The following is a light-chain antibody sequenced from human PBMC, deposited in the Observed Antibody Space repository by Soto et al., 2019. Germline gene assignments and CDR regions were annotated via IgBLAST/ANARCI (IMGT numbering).Light chain of an antibody. CDR1: QSVSSNC. CDR3: QQYGSSPLT. Sequence: EIVLTQSPGTLSLSPGERATLSCGASQSVSSNCLAWYQQKPGRAPRLLIYGASSRATGIPDRFSGSGSGTDFSLTISRLEPEDFAVYYCQQYGSSPLTFGGGTKVGIK. V-gene: IGKV3-20*01. CDR2: GAS. J-gene: IGKJ4*01.